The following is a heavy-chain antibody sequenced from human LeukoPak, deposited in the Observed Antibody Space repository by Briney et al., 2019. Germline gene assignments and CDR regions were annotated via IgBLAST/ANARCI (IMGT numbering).Heavy chain of an antibody. CDR2: ISPNNGNT. J-gene: IGHJ4*01. Sequence: ASVKVSCKASGYSFTNFGITWLRQAPGQGLQWMGWISPNNGNTNYAQRLQGRVAMTTDTSTSTAYMELRSLRSDDTAVYFCARNRVGIVTTDFDYWGQGTLVTVSS. CDR1: GYSFTNFG. D-gene: IGHD4-11*01. V-gene: IGHV1-18*01. CDR3: ARNRVGIVTTDFDY.